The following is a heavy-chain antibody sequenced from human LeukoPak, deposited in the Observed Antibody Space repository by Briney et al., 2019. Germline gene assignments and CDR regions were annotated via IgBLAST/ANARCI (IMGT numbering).Heavy chain of an antibody. CDR1: GFTFSSYW. D-gene: IGHD4/OR15-4a*01. CDR3: ARGIYGDPVAFDY. V-gene: IGHV3-74*01. J-gene: IGHJ4*02. CDR2: IHSDEIRT. Sequence: GGSLRLSCAASGFTFSSYWMHRVRQAPGRGLVWVSRIHSDEIRTNYADSVTGRFTISRDNAKNTVYLQMNSLRNEDTAVYYCARGIYGDPVAFDYWGQGTLVTVSS.